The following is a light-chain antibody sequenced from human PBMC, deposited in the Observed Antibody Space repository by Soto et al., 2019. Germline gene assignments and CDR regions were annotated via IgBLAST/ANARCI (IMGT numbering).Light chain of an antibody. CDR2: AAS. CDR1: QSIDNF. J-gene: IGKJ2*01. V-gene: IGKV1-39*01. CDR3: QQSYSLPYT. Sequence: DIQMTQSPSSLSASVGDRVTIAGRPSQSIDNFLNWYQQKPGKAPNLLIYAASSLQSGVSSRFSGSGSGTDFTLTISSLQPEDSATYYCQQSYSLPYTFGQGTKVDIK.